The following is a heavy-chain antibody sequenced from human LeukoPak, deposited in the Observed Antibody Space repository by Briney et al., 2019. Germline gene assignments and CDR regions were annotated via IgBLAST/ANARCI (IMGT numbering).Heavy chain of an antibody. Sequence: SGGSLRLSYAASEFTFSSYAMSWVRQAPGKGLEWVSAISGSGSSTFYADSVKGRFTISRDNSKNTLSLQMNSLRAEDTAVYYCAREASSGYLSRGYFDYWGQGTLVTVSS. CDR1: EFTFSSYA. CDR3: AREASSGYLSRGYFDY. D-gene: IGHD5-12*01. V-gene: IGHV3-23*01. CDR2: ISGSGSST. J-gene: IGHJ4*02.